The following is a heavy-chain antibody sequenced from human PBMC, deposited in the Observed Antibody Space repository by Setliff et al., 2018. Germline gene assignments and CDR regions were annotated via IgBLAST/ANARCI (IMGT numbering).Heavy chain of an antibody. J-gene: IGHJ4*02. V-gene: IGHV4-39*01. D-gene: IGHD3-10*01. CDR3: ARHLLVQGTYHFDY. CDR1: GGSISSGSYY. Sequence: SETLSLTCAVSGGSISSGSYYWGWIRQSPGKGLEWIGSMYYSGSTYYNPSLKGRVTLSVDTTKNQFSLKLTSMTAADTAVYFCARHLLVQGTYHFDYWGQGSPVTVSS. CDR2: MYYSGST.